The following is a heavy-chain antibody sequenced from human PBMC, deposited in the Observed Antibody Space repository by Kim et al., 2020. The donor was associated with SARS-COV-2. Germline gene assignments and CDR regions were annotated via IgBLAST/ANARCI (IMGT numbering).Heavy chain of an antibody. Sequence: SETLSLTCLVSGGPISGSYWSWIRQPPGRGLEWIGYIHHSGGTKYNPSLKSRVTISEDMSKNQYSLKLSSVTAADTAVYYGAKRKTTVTGAYGMDVWGQG. CDR1: GGPISGSY. CDR2: IHHSGGT. J-gene: IGHJ6*02. V-gene: IGHV4-59*08. D-gene: IGHD4-17*01. CDR3: AKRKTTVTGAYGMDV.